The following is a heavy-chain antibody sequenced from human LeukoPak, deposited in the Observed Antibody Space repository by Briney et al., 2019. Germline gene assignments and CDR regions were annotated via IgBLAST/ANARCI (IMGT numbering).Heavy chain of an antibody. V-gene: IGHV3-23*01. J-gene: IGHJ6*02. CDR2: IGGSGGNK. Sequence: GGSLRLSCAAFGFTFSTFAMNWVRQAPGKGLEWVSSIGGSGGNKYYGGSVKGRFTVSRDNSKNTLHLQMNSLRVEDTAVYYCAKAPYFYSGMDVWGQGTTVIVSS. CDR1: GFTFSTFA. CDR3: AKAPYFYSGMDV.